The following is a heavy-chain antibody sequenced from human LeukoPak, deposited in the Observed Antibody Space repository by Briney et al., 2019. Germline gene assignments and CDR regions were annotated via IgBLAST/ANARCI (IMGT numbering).Heavy chain of an antibody. CDR1: GYTFTSYD. J-gene: IGHJ6*02. D-gene: IGHD2/OR15-2a*01. V-gene: IGHV1-2*06. CDR3: ARDLNIVHILRYDYYYGMDV. Sequence: ASVKVSCKAFGYTFTSYDINWVRQATGQGLEWMGRINPNSGGTNYAQKFQGRVTMTRDTSISTAYMELSRLRSDDTAVYYCARDLNIVHILRYDYYYGMDVWGQGTTVTVSS. CDR2: INPNSGGT.